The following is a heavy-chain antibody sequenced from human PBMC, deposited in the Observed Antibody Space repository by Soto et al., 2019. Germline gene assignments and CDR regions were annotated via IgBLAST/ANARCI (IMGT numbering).Heavy chain of an antibody. D-gene: IGHD3-3*01. V-gene: IGHV3-23*01. CDR3: AKVSAFWSGVGAFDI. CDR2: ISGSGGRT. CDR1: GFTFSSYA. Sequence: EVQLLEFGGGLVQPGGYLRLSCAASGFTFSSYAMSWVRQAPGKWLEWVSAISGSGGRTYYADYVKGRFTISRDNSKNTLYLQMNRLRAEDTAVYYCAKVSAFWSGVGAFDIWGQGTMVTVSS. J-gene: IGHJ3*02.